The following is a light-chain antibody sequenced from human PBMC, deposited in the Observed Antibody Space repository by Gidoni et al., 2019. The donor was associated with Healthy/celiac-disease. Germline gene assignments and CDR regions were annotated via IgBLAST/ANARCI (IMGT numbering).Light chain of an antibody. V-gene: IGKV3-20*01. Sequence: EIELTQSPGTLSLSPGERATLSCRASQSVSSSYLAWYQQKPGQAPRLLIYGASSRATGIPDRFSGSGSWTDFTLTISRLVPEDFSVYYCQQYGSSPSLTFGRGTKVEIK. J-gene: IGKJ4*01. CDR3: QQYGSSPSLT. CDR1: QSVSSSY. CDR2: GAS.